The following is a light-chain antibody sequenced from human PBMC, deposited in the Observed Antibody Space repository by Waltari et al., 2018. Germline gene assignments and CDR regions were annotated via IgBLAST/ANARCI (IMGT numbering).Light chain of an antibody. J-gene: IGLJ3*02. CDR1: TLPKQY. V-gene: IGLV3-25*03. Sequence: SYELTQPPSVSVSPGQTARITCSGDTLPKQYAYWYQQKPSQAPVLVIYKDSERPSGIPVGFSGSGSGTTATLTISGVQAEDEADYYCQTADSSGPYWVFGGGTKLTVL. CDR2: KDS. CDR3: QTADSSGPYWV.